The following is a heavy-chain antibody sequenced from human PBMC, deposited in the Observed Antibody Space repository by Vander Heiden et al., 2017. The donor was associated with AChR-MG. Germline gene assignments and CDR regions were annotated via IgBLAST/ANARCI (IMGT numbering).Heavy chain of an antibody. J-gene: IGHJ5*02. D-gene: IGHD4-17*01. V-gene: IGHV3-23*01. CDR2: IGGSGDGT. Sequence: EVQLLESGGGLVQPGGSLRLSCAASGFTFRNYAMSWVRQAPGKGLEWVSSIGGSGDGTYYADSVGGRFTISRDNSKNTLYLQMNSLRAEDTALYYCAKDFYGDFVRCFDPWGQGTLVTVSS. CDR1: GFTFRNYA. CDR3: AKDFYGDFVRCFDP.